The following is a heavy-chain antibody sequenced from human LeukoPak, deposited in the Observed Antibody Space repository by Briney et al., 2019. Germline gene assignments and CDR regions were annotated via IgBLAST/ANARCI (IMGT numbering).Heavy chain of an antibody. CDR3: ARASNSVLFDY. CDR2: ISSSSSYI. V-gene: IGHV3-21*01. CDR1: GFTFSGYS. J-gene: IGHJ4*02. Sequence: GGSLRPSCAASGFTFSGYSMNWVRQAPGKGLEWVSSISSSSSYIYYADSVKGRFTISRDNAKNSLYLQMNSLRAEDTAVYYCARASNSVLFDYWGQGTLVTVSS. D-gene: IGHD4-23*01.